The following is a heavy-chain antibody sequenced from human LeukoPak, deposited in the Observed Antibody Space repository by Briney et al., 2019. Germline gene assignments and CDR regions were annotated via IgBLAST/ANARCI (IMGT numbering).Heavy chain of an antibody. CDR3: ASTYYKLYYFDY. D-gene: IGHD3-10*01. CDR2: IIPIFGTA. Sequence: SVKVSCKASGGTFSSYAISWVRQAPGQGLEWMGGIIPIFGTANYAQKFQGRVTITTDESTSTAYMELSSLRSGDTAVYYCASTYYKLYYFDYWGQGTLVTVSS. CDR1: GGTFSSYA. J-gene: IGHJ4*02. V-gene: IGHV1-69*05.